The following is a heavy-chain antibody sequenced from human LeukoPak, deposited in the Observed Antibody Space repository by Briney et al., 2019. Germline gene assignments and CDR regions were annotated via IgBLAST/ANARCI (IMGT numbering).Heavy chain of an antibody. V-gene: IGHV4-39*01. CDR1: GGSISSGDHY. J-gene: IGHJ4*02. CDR2: IYFSGNS. CDR3: ARGGRHYYGWKNRGFDY. D-gene: IGHD3-10*01. Sequence: ASETLSLTCTVSGGSISSGDHYWGWIRQPPGKGLEWIGRIYFSGNSYYNPSLKSRVTISVDTSKNQFSLKLTSVTAADTAVYYCARGGRHYYGWKNRGFDYWGQGTLVTVSS.